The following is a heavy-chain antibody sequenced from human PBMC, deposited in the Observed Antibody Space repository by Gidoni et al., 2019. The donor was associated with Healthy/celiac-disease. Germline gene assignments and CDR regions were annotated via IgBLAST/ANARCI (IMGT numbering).Heavy chain of an antibody. CDR3: ARAICGGDCYSGFDY. CDR1: GFTFLSYS. D-gene: IGHD2-21*01. J-gene: IGHJ4*02. V-gene: IGHV3-21*01. Sequence: VPLVESGGGLVKPGGSLRLSCAASGFTFLSYSRNWVRQAPGKGLEWVSAMRSSSSYIYYADSVKGRFTISRDNAKNSLYLQMNSLRAEETAVYYCARAICGGDCYSGFDYWGQGTLVTVSS. CDR2: MRSSSSYI.